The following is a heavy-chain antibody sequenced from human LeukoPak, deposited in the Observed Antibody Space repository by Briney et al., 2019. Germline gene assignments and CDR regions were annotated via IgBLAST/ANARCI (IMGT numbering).Heavy chain of an antibody. CDR2: IYYSGST. J-gene: IGHJ4*02. CDR1: GGSISSSSYY. Sequence: SETLSLTCTVSGGSISSSSYYWGWIRQPPGKGLEWIGSIYYSGSTYYNPSLKSRVTLSVDTSKNQFSLKLSSVTAADTAVYYCARQDGYNSLNFDYWGQGTLVTVSS. V-gene: IGHV4-39*01. CDR3: ARQDGYNSLNFDY. D-gene: IGHD5-24*01.